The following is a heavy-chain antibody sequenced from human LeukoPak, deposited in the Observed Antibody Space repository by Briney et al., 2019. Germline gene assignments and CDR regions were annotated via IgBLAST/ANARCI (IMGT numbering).Heavy chain of an antibody. J-gene: IGHJ5*02. CDR2: IYTSGST. V-gene: IGHV4-61*02. CDR3: ARVYYYDSSAPLVWFDP. D-gene: IGHD3-22*01. Sequence: RSSETLSLTCTVSGGSISSGSYYWSWIRQPAGKGLEWIGRIYTSGSTNYNPSLESRVTMSVDTSKNQFSLKLGSVTAADTAVYYCARVYYYDSSAPLVWFDPWGQGTLVTVSS. CDR1: GGSISSGSYY.